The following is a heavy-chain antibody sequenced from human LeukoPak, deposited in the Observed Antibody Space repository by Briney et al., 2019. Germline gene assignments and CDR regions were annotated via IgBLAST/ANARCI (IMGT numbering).Heavy chain of an antibody. D-gene: IGHD1-26*01. CDR1: GGTFSSCA. J-gene: IGHJ4*02. Sequence: SVKVSCKASGGTFSSCAISWVRQAAGQGLEWMGGIIPIFGTANYAQKFQGRVTITTDESTSTAYMELSSLRSEDTAVYYCASGEPDASGSYPLDYWGQGTLVTVSS. CDR3: ASGEPDASGSYPLDY. CDR2: IIPIFGTA. V-gene: IGHV1-69*05.